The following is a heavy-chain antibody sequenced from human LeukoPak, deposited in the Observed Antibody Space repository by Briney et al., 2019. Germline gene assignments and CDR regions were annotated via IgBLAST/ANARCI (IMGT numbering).Heavy chain of an antibody. D-gene: IGHD6-6*01. CDR2: ISSSSSYI. V-gene: IGHV3-21*01. CDR3: ARDGPDSSSSLSDY. J-gene: IGHJ4*02. CDR1: GFTFGSYS. Sequence: GGPLRLSCAASGFTFGSYSMNWVRQAPGKGLEWVSSISSSSSYIYYADSVKGRFTISRDNAKNSLYLQMNSLRAEDTAVYYCARDGPDSSSSLSDYWGQGTLVTASS.